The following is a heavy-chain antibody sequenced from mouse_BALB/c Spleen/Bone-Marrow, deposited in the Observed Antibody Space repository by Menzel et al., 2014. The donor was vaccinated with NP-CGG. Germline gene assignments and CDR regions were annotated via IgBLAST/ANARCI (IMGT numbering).Heavy chain of an antibody. CDR2: ISSGSSTI. CDR1: GFTFSSFG. D-gene: IGHD6-1*01. V-gene: IGHV5-17*02. Sequence: EVQGVESGGGLVQPGGSRKLSCAASGFTFSSFGMHWVRRAPEKGLEWVAYISSGSSTIYYADTVKGRFTISRDNPKSALFLQMTSLRSEDTAMYYCARCPWFAYWGQETLVTVSA. J-gene: IGHJ3*01. CDR3: ARCPWFAY.